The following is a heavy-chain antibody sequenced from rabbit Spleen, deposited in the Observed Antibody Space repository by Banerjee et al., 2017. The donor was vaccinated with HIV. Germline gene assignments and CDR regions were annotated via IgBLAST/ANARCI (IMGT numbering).Heavy chain of an antibody. J-gene: IGHJ4*01. V-gene: IGHV1S45*01. CDR3: GRRVTGYGGYDGHNL. D-gene: IGHD7-1*01. CDR1: GFTFSSNDY. CDR2: IYGGSSGST. Sequence: QEQLEESGGDLVKPEGSLTLTCTGSGFTFSSNDYMCWVRQAPGKGLEWIGTIYGGSSGSTYYASWAKGRFTISKTSSTTVTLQMTSLTAADTATYFCGRRVTGYGGYDGHNLWGPGTLVTVS.